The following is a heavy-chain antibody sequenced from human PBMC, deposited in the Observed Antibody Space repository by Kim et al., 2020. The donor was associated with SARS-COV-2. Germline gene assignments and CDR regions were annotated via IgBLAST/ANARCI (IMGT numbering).Heavy chain of an antibody. Sequence: SVKVSCKASGGTFSSYAISWVRQAPGQGLEWMGGIIPIFGTANYAQKFQGRVTITADESTSTAYMELSSLRSEDTAVYYCARASRYCSGGSCYPIYYYYGMDVWGQGTTVTVSS. CDR1: GGTFSSYA. CDR3: ARASRYCSGGSCYPIYYYYGMDV. V-gene: IGHV1-69*13. CDR2: IIPIFGTA. J-gene: IGHJ6*02. D-gene: IGHD2-15*01.